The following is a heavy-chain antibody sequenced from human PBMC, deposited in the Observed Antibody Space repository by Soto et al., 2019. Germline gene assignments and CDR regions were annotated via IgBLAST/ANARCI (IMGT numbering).Heavy chain of an antibody. CDR2: ISPSGGST. CDR1: GYTFTSYY. J-gene: IGHJ6*02. V-gene: IGHV1-46*01. CDR3: ARVPGYYDSSGYYYYYYGMDV. Sequence: ASVKVSCKASGYTFTSYYMHWVRQAPGQGLEWMGIISPSGGSTSYAQKFQGRVTMTRDTSTSTVYMELSSLRSEDTAVYYCARVPGYYDSSGYYYYYYGMDVWGQGTTVTVSS. D-gene: IGHD3-22*01.